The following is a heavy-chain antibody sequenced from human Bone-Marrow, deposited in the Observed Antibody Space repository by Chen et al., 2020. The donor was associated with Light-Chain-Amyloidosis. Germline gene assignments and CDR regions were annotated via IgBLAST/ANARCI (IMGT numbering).Heavy chain of an antibody. CDR2: VSGSTVST. J-gene: IGHJ4*02. V-gene: IGHV3-23*04. Sequence: EVQLVESGGGLVQPGGSLRLSCATPGFNFSSFGMSWVRQAPGKGLEWVSTVSGSTVSTYYAGAVKGRFIISRDNSKSTLYIQMNSLRAGDTAVYFCTRKGGYFDFWGQGSLVTVSS. D-gene: IGHD3-10*01. CDR1: GFNFSSFG. CDR3: TRKGGYFDF.